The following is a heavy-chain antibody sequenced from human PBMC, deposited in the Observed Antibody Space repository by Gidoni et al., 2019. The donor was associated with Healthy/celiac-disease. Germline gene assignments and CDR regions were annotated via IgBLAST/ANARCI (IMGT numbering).Heavy chain of an antibody. J-gene: IGHJ6*02. D-gene: IGHD3-3*01. V-gene: IGHV3-23*01. CDR3: AKHGRNTIFGVVIKYYYGMDV. Sequence: EVQLLESGGGLVQPGGSLRLSCAASGSTFSSYAMSWVRQAPGQGLEWVSDISGSGGSTYYADSVKGRFTISRDKSKNTLYLKMNSLRAEDTAVYYCAKHGRNTIFGVVIKYYYGMDVWGQVTTVTVSS. CDR2: ISGSGGST. CDR1: GSTFSSYA.